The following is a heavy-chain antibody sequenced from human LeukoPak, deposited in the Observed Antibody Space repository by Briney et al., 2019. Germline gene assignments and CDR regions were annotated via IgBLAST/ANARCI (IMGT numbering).Heavy chain of an antibody. CDR3: ARGPRGFDP. V-gene: IGHV3-53*01. Sequence: GGSLRLSCEASGFTVSSNDMSWVRQAPGKGLEWVSVIYSGGSTDYADSVKGRFTISRDNSKNTLYLQMNSLRVEDTAVYYCARGPRGFDPWGRGTLVTVSS. J-gene: IGHJ5*02. CDR2: IYSGGST. CDR1: GFTVSSND.